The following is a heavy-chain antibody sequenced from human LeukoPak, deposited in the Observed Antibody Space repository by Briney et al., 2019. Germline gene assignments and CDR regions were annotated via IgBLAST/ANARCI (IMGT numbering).Heavy chain of an antibody. J-gene: IGHJ4*02. CDR3: AKGDYDILTGYLVY. CDR1: GFTSSSYA. V-gene: IGHV3-23*01. D-gene: IGHD3-9*01. Sequence: GGSLRLSCAASGFTSSSYAMSWVRQAPGKGLEWVSAISGSGGSTYYADSVKGRFTISRDNSKNTLYLQMNSLRAEDTAVYYCAKGDYDILTGYLVYWGQGTLVTVSS. CDR2: ISGSGGST.